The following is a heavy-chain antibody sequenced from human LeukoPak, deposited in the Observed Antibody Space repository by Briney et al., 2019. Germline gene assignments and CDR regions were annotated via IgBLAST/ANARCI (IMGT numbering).Heavy chain of an antibody. D-gene: IGHD2-21*02. J-gene: IGHJ4*02. CDR1: GYTFTSYA. V-gene: IGHV7-4-1*02. CDR2: INTNTGNP. CDR3: ARVVGCGGDCYSGISDY. Sequence: ASVKVSCKASGYTFTSYAMHWVRQAPGQGLEWMGWINTNTGNPTYAQGFTGRFVFSLDTSVSTAYLQISSLKAEDTAVYYCARVVGCGGDCYSGISDYWGQGTLVTVSS.